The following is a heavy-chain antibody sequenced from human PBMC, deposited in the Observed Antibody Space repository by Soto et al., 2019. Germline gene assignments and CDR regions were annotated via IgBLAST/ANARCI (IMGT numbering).Heavy chain of an antibody. D-gene: IGHD3-22*01. CDR1: GYSFSNYG. CDR2: INPYNGNR. Sequence: QVQLVQSGAEVRKPGASVKVSCQGFGYSFSNYGVHWVRQAPGQGLEWMGLINPYNGNRNYAQKFEDIVTMTAVASTATLYLELRSLNSDDTATYYCTIDRLRGYDNSGFYSWGQGSLVTVSS. J-gene: IGHJ4*02. CDR3: TIDRLRGYDNSGFYS. V-gene: IGHV1-18*04.